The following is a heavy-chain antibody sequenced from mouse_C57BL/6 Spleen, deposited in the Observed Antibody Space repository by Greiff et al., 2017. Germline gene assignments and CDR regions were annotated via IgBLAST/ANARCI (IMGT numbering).Heavy chain of an antibody. J-gene: IGHJ2*01. D-gene: IGHD1-1*01. CDR1: GYTFTDYY. CDR2: INPNNGGT. V-gene: IGHV1-26*01. CDR3: ARTTVVAPTLDD. Sequence: VQLQQSGPELVKPGASVKISCKASGYTFTDYYMNWVKQSHGKSLEWIGDINPNNGGTSYNQKFKGKATLTVDKSSSTAYMALRSLTSEDSAVYYCARTTVVAPTLDDWGQGTTLTVSS.